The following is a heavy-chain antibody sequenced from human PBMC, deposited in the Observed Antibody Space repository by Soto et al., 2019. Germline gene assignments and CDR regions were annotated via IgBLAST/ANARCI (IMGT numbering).Heavy chain of an antibody. J-gene: IGHJ4*02. CDR3: SRGILV. V-gene: IGHV4-31*03. D-gene: IGHD5-18*01. Sequence: QVQLQESGPGLVKPSQTLSLTCTVSGGSINSGGYCWSWIRQHPGKGLDWIGCISYGGSTSYNPSLKCRVTVSVDTSKNQFSLKLTSVTAADTALYYCSRGILVWGQGALITVSS. CDR1: GGSINSGGYC. CDR2: ISYGGST.